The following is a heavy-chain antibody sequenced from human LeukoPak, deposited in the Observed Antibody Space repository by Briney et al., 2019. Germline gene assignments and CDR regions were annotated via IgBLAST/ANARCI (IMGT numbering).Heavy chain of an antibody. J-gene: IGHJ4*02. CDR1: GFTVSNTY. CDR2: ISGGGNT. V-gene: IGHV3-66*02. CDR3: ARGLADCGGDCSDY. Sequence: GGSLRLSCAASGFTVSNTYMNRVRQAPGKGLERVSGISGGGNTYYADSVKGRFTISRDISKNTLYLQMNGLRAEDMAVYYCARGLADCGGDCSDYWGQGTLVTVSS. D-gene: IGHD2-21*01.